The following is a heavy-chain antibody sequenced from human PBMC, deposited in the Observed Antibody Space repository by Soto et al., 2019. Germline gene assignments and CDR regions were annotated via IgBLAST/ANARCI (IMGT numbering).Heavy chain of an antibody. CDR1: GFTFSSYW. D-gene: IGHD3-16*01. J-gene: IGHJ4*01. CDR2: IKTDGTAT. CDR3: AKGLSWGQCGY. V-gene: IGHV3-74*03. Sequence: EVQLVESGGGLVQPGGSLRLSCAASGFTFSSYWMHWVRQDPGKGLVWVSSIKTDGTATQYADSVKGRFTGSKDNAKNPLDLQMNGLRGEGPAVYYCAKGLSWGQCGYWGQGTLVHVS.